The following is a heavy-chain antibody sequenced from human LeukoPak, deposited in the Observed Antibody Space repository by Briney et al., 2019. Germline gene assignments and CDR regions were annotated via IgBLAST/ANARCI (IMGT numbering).Heavy chain of an antibody. CDR2: INHSGST. CDR1: GGSFSGYC. V-gene: IGHV4-34*01. Sequence: PSETLSLTCAVYGGSFSGYCWSWLRQPPGKGLEWIGEINHSGSTNYNPSLKSRVTISVDTSKNQFSLKLSSVTAADTAVYYCARVYYYDSSGYFPFAFDIWGQGTMVTVSS. J-gene: IGHJ3*02. CDR3: ARVYYYDSSGYFPFAFDI. D-gene: IGHD3-22*01.